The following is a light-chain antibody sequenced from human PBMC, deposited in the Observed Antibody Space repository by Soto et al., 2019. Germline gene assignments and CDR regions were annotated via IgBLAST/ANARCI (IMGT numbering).Light chain of an antibody. CDR1: SSDVGGYNY. CDR3: TSYSSSSTLL. Sequence: QSVLPQPASVSGSPGQSITISCTGTSSDVGGYNYVSWYQQHPGKAPKLMIYDVSNRPSGVSNRFSGSKSGNTASLTISGLQAEDEADYYCTSYSSSSTLLFGGGTKLTVL. J-gene: IGLJ2*01. CDR2: DVS. V-gene: IGLV2-14*01.